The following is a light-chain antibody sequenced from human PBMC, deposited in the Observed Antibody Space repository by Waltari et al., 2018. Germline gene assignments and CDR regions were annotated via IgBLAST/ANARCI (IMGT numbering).Light chain of an antibody. V-gene: IGLV2-23*02. CDR3: CSYAGSAISV. J-gene: IGLJ3*02. CDR1: TRDVGKYNL. Sequence: QSALTQTATVSGSPGQSTTISCTGTTRDVGKYNLVSWYQQPPGKAPTLIIYDVNKRPSGVSNRFSGSKSGNTASLTISGLQAADEAYYYCCSYAGSAISVFGGGTKVTVL. CDR2: DVN.